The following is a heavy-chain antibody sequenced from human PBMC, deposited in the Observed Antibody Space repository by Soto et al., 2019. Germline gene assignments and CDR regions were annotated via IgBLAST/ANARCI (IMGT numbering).Heavy chain of an antibody. CDR3: ARVQTYSSSSSFDY. CDR2: INHSGST. D-gene: IGHD6-6*01. CDR1: GGSFSGYY. Sequence: QVQLQQWGAGLLKPSETLSLTCAVYGGSFSGYYWSWIRQPPGKGLEWIGEINHSGSTNYNPSLKSRVTISVDTSTNQFPLKVSSVPAADTAVYYCARVQTYSSSSSFDYWGQGTLVTVSS. J-gene: IGHJ4*02. V-gene: IGHV4-34*01.